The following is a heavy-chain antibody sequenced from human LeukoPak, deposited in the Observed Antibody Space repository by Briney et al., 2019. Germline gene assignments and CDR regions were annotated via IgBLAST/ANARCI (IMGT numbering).Heavy chain of an antibody. CDR1: GGSISSSSYY. V-gene: IGHV4-39*07. J-gene: IGHJ4*02. CDR2: TYYSGTT. Sequence: PSETLSLTCTVSGGSISSSSYYWGWIRQPPGKGLEWIGSTYYSGTTSYTPSLKSRVTMSVDTANNQFSLKLSSVTAADTAVYYCARGDRVGASGYYFDYWGQGILVTVSS. D-gene: IGHD1-26*01. CDR3: ARGDRVGASGYYFDY.